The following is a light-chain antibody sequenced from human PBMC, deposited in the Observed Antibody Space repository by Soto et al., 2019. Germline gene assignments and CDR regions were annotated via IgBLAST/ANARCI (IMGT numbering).Light chain of an antibody. V-gene: IGKV3-20*01. CDR1: QSVSSTY. CDR3: QHYGKSPRFFT. J-gene: IGKJ3*01. CDR2: DAS. Sequence: EIVLTQSPGTLSLSPGERATLSCRASQSVSSTYLAWYQQKPGQAPRLLIYDASSRATGIPDKFIGSGSGSDCSLTISRREPEDSAMYYCQHYGKSPRFFTFGPGTKVDTK.